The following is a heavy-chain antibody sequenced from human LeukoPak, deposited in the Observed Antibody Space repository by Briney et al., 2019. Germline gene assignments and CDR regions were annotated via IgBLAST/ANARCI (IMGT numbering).Heavy chain of an antibody. Sequence: PGGSLRLSCAASGFTFSSYAMHWVRQAPGKGLEWVSLISYDGSNKYYADSVKGRFTISRDNSKNTLYLQMNSLRAEDTAVYYCARDPYCSGGSCTAGFDYWGQGTLVTVSS. D-gene: IGHD2-15*01. J-gene: IGHJ4*02. CDR3: ARDPYCSGGSCTAGFDY. CDR2: ISYDGSNK. V-gene: IGHV3-30*04. CDR1: GFTFSSYA.